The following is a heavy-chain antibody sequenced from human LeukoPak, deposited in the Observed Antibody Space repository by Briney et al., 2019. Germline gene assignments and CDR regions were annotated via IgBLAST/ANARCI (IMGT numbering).Heavy chain of an antibody. CDR3: ATFPSGKGWNYSY. D-gene: IGHD1-7*01. CDR2: IYPDDSNT. CDR1: GYSFTNYW. V-gene: IGHV5-51*01. J-gene: IGHJ4*02. Sequence: GESLKISCKGSGYSFTNYWIGWVRQMPGKGLEWMGIIYPDDSNTRYSPSFQGQVTMSADKSITSAYLQWSSLKASDTAVYYCATFPSGKGWNYSYWGQGTLVTVSS.